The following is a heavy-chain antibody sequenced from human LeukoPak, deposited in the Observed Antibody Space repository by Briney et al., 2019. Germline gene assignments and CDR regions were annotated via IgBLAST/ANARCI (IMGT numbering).Heavy chain of an antibody. Sequence: PSETLSLTCIVSGGSVSSGSYYWSWIRQPPGKELEWIGYIDYSGSAKYNPSLKSRVTISVDTSENQFSLKLSSVTAADTAVYFCARDSSIAAHYFDYWGQGIQVTVSS. CDR2: IDYSGSA. D-gene: IGHD6-6*01. J-gene: IGHJ4*02. V-gene: IGHV4-61*01. CDR3: ARDSSIAAHYFDY. CDR1: GGSVSSGSYY.